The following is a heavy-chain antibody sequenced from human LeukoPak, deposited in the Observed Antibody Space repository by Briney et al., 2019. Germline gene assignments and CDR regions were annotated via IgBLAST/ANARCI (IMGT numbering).Heavy chain of an antibody. CDR2: INSDGSST. D-gene: IGHD3-22*01. J-gene: IGHJ4*02. V-gene: IGHV3-74*01. CDR1: GFTFSSYW. CDR3: ARVNYYDSSGYCAFDY. Sequence: GSLRLSCAASGFTFSSYWMHWVRQAPGKGLVWVSRINSDGSSTSYADSVKGRFTTSRDNAKNTLYLQMNSLRAEDTAVYYCARVNYYDSSGYCAFDYWGQGTLVTVSS.